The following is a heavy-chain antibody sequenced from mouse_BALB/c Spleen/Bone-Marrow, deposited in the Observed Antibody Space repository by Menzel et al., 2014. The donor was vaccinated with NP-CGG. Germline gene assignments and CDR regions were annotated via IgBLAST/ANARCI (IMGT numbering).Heavy chain of an antibody. CDR2: IDPANGNT. J-gene: IGHJ2*02. CDR3: ARYYYGYYFDY. V-gene: IGHV14-3*02. D-gene: IGHD1-2*01. Sequence: VQLQQSGAELVKPGASVKLSCTASGFNIKDTYMHWVKQRPEQGLEWIGRIDPANGNTKYDPKFQGKATITADTSSNTAYLQLSSLTSEDTAVYYCARYYYGYYFDYWGQGTSLTVSS. CDR1: GFNIKDTY.